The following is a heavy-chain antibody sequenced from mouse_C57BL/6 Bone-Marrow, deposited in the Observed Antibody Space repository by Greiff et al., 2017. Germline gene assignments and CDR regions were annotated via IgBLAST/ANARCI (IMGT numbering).Heavy chain of an antibody. D-gene: IGHD2-5*01. CDR3: ARRSNLKYFDV. CDR2: IHPNSGST. Sequence: VQLQQPGAELVKPGASVKLSCKASGYTFTSYWMHWVKQRPGQGLEWIGMIHPNSGSTNYNEKFKSKATLTVDKSSSTAYKQLSSLTSEYSAVYYCARRSNLKYFDVWGTGTTVTVSS. CDR1: GYTFTSYW. V-gene: IGHV1-64*01. J-gene: IGHJ1*03.